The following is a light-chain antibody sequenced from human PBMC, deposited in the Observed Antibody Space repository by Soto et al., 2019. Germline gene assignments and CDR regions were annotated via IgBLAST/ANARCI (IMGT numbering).Light chain of an antibody. V-gene: IGLV2-14*01. J-gene: IGLJ2*01. Sequence: QSVLTQPASVSGSPGQSITISCTGTSSDVGAHNFVSWYQQHPGKAPKLIFYEVSNRPPGLSDRFSGSKSGTTASLTISGLQAEDDADYFCSSYTTNKTLLFGGGTKLTVL. CDR2: EVS. CDR3: SSYTTNKTLL. CDR1: SSDVGAHNF.